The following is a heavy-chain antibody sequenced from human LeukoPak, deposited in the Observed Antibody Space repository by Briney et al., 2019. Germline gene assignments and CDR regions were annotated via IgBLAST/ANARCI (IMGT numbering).Heavy chain of an antibody. V-gene: IGHV1-3*01. D-gene: IGHD3-22*01. CDR1: GGTFNSYT. CDR2: IDAGNGNT. CDR3: ARLYYHDNSGYPFGVFDY. J-gene: IGHJ4*02. Sequence: ASVKVSCKASGGTFNSYTISWVRQAPGQGLEWMGWIDAGNGNTKYSQKFQGRVSITRDTSASTAYMELSSLKSEDTAVYYCARLYYHDNSGYPFGVFDYWGQGTLVTVSS.